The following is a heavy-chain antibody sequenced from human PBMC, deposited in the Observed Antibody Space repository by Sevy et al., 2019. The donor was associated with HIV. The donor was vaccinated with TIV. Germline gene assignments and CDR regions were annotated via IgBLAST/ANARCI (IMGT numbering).Heavy chain of an antibody. J-gene: IGHJ6*02. CDR3: ARWIDPLRRDYGMDV. CDR1: GFTFSSYS. V-gene: IGHV3-21*01. D-gene: IGHD5-12*01. Sequence: KAAGSLRLSCAASGFTFSSYSMNWVRQAPGKGLEWVSSISSSSSYIYYADSVKGRFTISRDNAKNSLYLQMNSLRAEDTAVYYCARWIDPLRRDYGMDVWGQGTTVTVSS. CDR2: ISSSSSYI.